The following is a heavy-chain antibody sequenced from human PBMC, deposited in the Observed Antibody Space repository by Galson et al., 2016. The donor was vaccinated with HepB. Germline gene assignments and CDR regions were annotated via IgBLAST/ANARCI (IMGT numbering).Heavy chain of an antibody. V-gene: IGHV1-8*01. Sequence: SVKVSCKASGYRFRDYDVSWVRQAPGQGLGWMGWMNPNSGNTGYAQRLRGRIDMTSDASINTAYMELHSLRSEDTAVYYCARAIRNQLLSEYWGQGTLITVSS. CDR2: MNPNSGNT. CDR1: GYRFRDYD. CDR3: ARAIRNQLLSEY. J-gene: IGHJ4*02. D-gene: IGHD1-14*01.